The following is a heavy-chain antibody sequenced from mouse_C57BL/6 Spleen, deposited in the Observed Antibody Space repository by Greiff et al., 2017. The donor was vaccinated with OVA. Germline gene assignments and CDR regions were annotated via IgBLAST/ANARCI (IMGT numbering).Heavy chain of an antibody. D-gene: IGHD2-1*01. CDR1: GYTFTDYE. J-gene: IGHJ2*01. CDR2: IDPETGGT. Sequence: QVQLQQSGAELVRPGASVTLSCKASGYTFTDYEMHWVKQTPVHGLEWIGAIDPETGGTAYNQKFKGKAILTADKSSSTAYMELRSLTSEDSAVYYCTREGNYLYYFDYWGQGTTLTVSS. V-gene: IGHV1-15*01. CDR3: TREGNYLYYFDY.